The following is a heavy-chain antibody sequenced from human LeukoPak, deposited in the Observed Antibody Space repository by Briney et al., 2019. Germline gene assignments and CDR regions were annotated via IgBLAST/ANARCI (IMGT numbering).Heavy chain of an antibody. CDR1: GGSISSYY. V-gene: IGHV4-59*01. CDR2: IYYSGST. CDR3: ARCPPRWRFLP. J-gene: IGHJ5*02. D-gene: IGHD3-10*01. Sequence: SETLSLTCTVSGGSISSYYWIWIRQPPGKGLEWIGYIYYSGSTNYNPSLKRRVTISVDTSKNQFSLKLRSVTAAHTDVYYCARCPPRWRFLPWAQGTLVPVSP.